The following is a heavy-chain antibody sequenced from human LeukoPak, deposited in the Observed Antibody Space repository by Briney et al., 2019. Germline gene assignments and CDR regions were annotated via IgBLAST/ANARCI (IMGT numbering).Heavy chain of an antibody. Sequence: GRSLRLSCAASGFTFSTYGMHWVRQAPGKGLEWVTVISYDGSNKYYADSVKGRFTISRDNSKNTLYLQMNSLRAEDTAVYYCEKSNSGYYPDYWGQGTLVTVSS. D-gene: IGHD3-22*01. J-gene: IGHJ4*02. V-gene: IGHV3-30*18. CDR2: ISYDGSNK. CDR1: GFTFSTYG. CDR3: EKSNSGYYPDY.